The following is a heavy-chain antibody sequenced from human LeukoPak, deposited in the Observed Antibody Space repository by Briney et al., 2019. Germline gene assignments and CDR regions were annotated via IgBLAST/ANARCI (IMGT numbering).Heavy chain of an antibody. J-gene: IGHJ5*02. CDR1: SGSMSNYW. CDR2: IYYDGST. Sequence: PSETLSLTCTVSSGSMSNYWWNWIRQPPGKGLEWIGDIYYDGSTYYNPALNSRVTISIDTSKNQFSLKLNSVTAADTAVYYCARRLCSSLSCNIGPSGNWLDPWGQGTLVTVSS. V-gene: IGHV4-59*08. CDR3: ARRLCSSLSCNIGPSGNWLDP. D-gene: IGHD2-2*02.